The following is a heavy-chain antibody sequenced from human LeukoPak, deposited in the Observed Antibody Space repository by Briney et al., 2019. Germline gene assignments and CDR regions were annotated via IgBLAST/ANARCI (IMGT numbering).Heavy chain of an antibody. CDR3: ARGGTTGAYYYYGVDV. CDR1: GGSITGYY. Sequence: SETLSLTCSVSGGSITGYYWSWIRQPPGKGLEWIGDIYYSGSTNYNPSLKSRVTISVDTSKNQFSLKLSSVTAADTAVYYCARGGTTGAYYYYGVDVWGQGTTVIVSS. J-gene: IGHJ6*02. D-gene: IGHD4-17*01. V-gene: IGHV4-59*01. CDR2: IYYSGST.